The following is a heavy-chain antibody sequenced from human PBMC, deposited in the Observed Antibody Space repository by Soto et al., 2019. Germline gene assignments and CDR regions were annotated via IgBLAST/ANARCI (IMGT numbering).Heavy chain of an antibody. CDR2: ISPYNGNT. Sequence: QVQLVQSGAEVKKPGASVKVSCKTSGYTFTDYGISWVRQAPGQGLEWMGWISPYNGNTNYAQKLQGRVTMTTDTSGSTAYVELRSLRSDDTAVYYCAGVDSSNYYGGRWFDPWGQGTLVTVSS. D-gene: IGHD3-22*01. J-gene: IGHJ5*02. CDR3: AGVDSSNYYGGRWFDP. V-gene: IGHV1-18*01. CDR1: GYTFTDYG.